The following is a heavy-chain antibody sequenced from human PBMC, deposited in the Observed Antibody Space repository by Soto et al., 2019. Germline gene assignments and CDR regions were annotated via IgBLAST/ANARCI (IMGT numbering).Heavy chain of an antibody. V-gene: IGHV3-49*03. Sequence: GGSLRLSCTASGFTFGDYAMSWFRQAPGKGLEWVGFIRSKAYGGTTEYAASVKGRFTISRDDSKSIAYLQMNSLKTEDTAVYYCTRSIAAAGPPDAFDIWGQGTTVTVSS. CDR2: IRSKAYGGTT. CDR1: GFTFGDYA. CDR3: TRSIAAAGPPDAFDI. D-gene: IGHD6-13*01. J-gene: IGHJ3*02.